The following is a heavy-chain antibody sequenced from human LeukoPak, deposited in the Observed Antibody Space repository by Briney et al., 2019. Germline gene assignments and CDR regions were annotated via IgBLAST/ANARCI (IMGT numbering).Heavy chain of an antibody. CDR2: IYYSGST. D-gene: IGHD5-18*01. CDR1: GGSISSSSYY. J-gene: IGHJ4*02. V-gene: IGHV4-39*01. Sequence: SETLSLTCTVSGGSISSSSYYWGWIRQPPGKGLEWIGSIYYSGSTYYNPSLKSRVTISVDTSKNQFSLKLSSVTAADTAVYYCARGPRGYSYGYVGIGDYWGQGTLVTVSS. CDR3: ARGPRGYSYGYVGIGDY.